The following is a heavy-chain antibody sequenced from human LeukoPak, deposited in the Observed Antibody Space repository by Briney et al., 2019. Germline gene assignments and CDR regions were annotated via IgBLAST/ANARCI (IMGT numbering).Heavy chain of an antibody. CDR3: ARPQCSGGSCSNWFGP. CDR1: GYTFTGYS. CDR2: INPNSGGT. D-gene: IGHD2-15*01. V-gene: IGHV1-2*06. J-gene: IGHJ5*02. Sequence: GASVKVSCKASGYTFTGYSMHWVRQAPGQGLEWMGRINPNSGGTNYAQKFQGRVTMTRDTSISTAYMELSRLRSDDTAMYYCARPQCSGGSCSNWFGPWGQGTLVTVSS.